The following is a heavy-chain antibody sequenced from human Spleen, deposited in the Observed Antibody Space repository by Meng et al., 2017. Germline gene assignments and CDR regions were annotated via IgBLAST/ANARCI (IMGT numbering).Heavy chain of an antibody. CDR3: ASPARGYSYGRGDAFDI. CDR1: GYSSTYYW. V-gene: IGHV5-51*01. CDR2: VFLGDSDT. Sequence: GESLKISCKDSGYSSTYYWIGWVRQMPGTGLEWLGIVFLGDSDTRYSPSFQGQVTISADKSIRTAYLQWSSLKASDTAMYYCASPARGYSYGRGDAFDIWGQGTMVTVSS. J-gene: IGHJ3*02. D-gene: IGHD5-18*01.